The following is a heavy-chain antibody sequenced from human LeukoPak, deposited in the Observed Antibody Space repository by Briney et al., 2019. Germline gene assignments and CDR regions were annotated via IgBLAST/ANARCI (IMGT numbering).Heavy chain of an antibody. Sequence: GASLKISCKGSGYSFTNYWISWVRQMPGKGLEWMGRIDPSDSYTNYSPSFQGHVTISADKSITTAYLHWSSLKASDTAMYYCVRHRYGSGSSYDYWGQGTLVTVSS. CDR3: VRHRYGSGSSYDY. CDR2: IDPSDSYT. CDR1: GYSFTNYW. D-gene: IGHD3-10*01. V-gene: IGHV5-10-1*01. J-gene: IGHJ4*02.